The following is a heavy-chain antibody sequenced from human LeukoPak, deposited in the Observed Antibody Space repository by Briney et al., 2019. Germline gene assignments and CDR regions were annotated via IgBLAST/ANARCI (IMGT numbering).Heavy chain of an antibody. CDR2: IYHSRST. D-gene: IGHD6-13*01. J-gene: IGHJ4*02. Sequence: SETLSLTCAVSGGSISSNDWWSWVRQPPGRGLEWIGEIYHSRSTSYNPSLKSRVTISVDKSKNQFSVNLSSVTAADTAVYYCARMGSSSTYFDSWGQGTLVTVSS. CDR1: GGSISSNDW. V-gene: IGHV4-4*02. CDR3: ARMGSSSTYFDS.